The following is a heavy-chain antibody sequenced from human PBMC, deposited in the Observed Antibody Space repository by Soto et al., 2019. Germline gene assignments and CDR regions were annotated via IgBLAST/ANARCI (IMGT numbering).Heavy chain of an antibody. D-gene: IGHD6-13*01. Sequence: QVQLQESGPGLVKPSGTLSLTCAVSGGSISSSNWWSWVRQPPGKGLEWIGEIYHSGSTNYNPSLKCRVPISVDKSKNQYSLKLSSVTAADTAVYYCARGVEDQQLVTWFDPWGQGTLVTVS. V-gene: IGHV4-4*02. CDR3: ARGVEDQQLVTWFDP. CDR1: GGSISSSNW. CDR2: IYHSGST. J-gene: IGHJ5*02.